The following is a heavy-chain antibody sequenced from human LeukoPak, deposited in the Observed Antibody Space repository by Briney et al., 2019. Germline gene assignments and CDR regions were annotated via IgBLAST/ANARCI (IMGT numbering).Heavy chain of an antibody. J-gene: IGHJ4*02. CDR2: ISPTGGNT. CDR1: GFTFRSYS. Sequence: PGGSLRLSCAASGFTFRSYSMHWVRQAPGKGLEWVSLISPTGGNTFYADSVKGRLTISRDNSKNTLYLEMNSLRAEDTAVYFCAKDIQCTYWGQGALVTVSS. V-gene: IGHV3-23*01. D-gene: IGHD2-8*01. CDR3: AKDIQCTY.